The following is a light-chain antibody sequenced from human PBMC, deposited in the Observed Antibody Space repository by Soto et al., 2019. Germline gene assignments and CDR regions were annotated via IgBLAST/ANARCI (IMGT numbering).Light chain of an antibody. CDR3: SSCAFSNNFVYV. CDR1: SSDIGGYNY. Sequence: QSALTQPPSASGSHGQSVTISCTGTSSDIGGYNYVSWYQQHPGKAPKLMIYEVSKRPSGVPDRFSGSKSGNTASLTVSGLQAEDEADYYCSSCAFSNNFVYVFGTGTKLTVL. J-gene: IGLJ1*01. CDR2: EVS. V-gene: IGLV2-8*01.